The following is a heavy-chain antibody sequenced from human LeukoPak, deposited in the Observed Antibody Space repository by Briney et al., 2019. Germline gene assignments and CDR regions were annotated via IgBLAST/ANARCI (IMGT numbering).Heavy chain of an antibody. CDR3: ASSPSRLLDYYYYYGMDV. D-gene: IGHD2-15*01. CDR2: IIPIFGTA. V-gene: IGHV1-69*13. CDR1: GGTFSSYA. Sequence: SVKVSCKASGGTFSSYAISWVRQAPGQGLEWMGGIIPIFGTANYAQKFQGRVTITADESTSTAYMELSSLRSEDTAVYYCASSPSRLLDYYYYYGMDVWGQGTTVTVSS. J-gene: IGHJ6*02.